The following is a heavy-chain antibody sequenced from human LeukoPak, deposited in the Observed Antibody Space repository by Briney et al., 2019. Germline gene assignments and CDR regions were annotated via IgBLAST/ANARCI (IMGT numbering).Heavy chain of an antibody. D-gene: IGHD4-23*01. CDR3: ARLVDSGWQPSLYYFDY. CDR2: ITNDGSST. J-gene: IGHJ4*02. V-gene: IGHV3-74*01. Sequence: PGGSLRLSCAASGLTFSSHWMHWVRQAPGKGLVWVSRITNDGSSTTYADSVKGRFTISRDNAKNMLYLQVNSLRAEDTAVYYCARLVDSGWQPSLYYFDYWGQGILVTVSP. CDR1: GLTFSSHW.